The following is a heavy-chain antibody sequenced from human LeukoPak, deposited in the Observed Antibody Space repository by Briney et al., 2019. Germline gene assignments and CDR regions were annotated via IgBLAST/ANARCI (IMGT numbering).Heavy chain of an antibody. CDR2: IVVGSGNT. CDR1: GFTFTSSA. CDR3: AAEGTPGRDDAFDI. D-gene: IGHD5-24*01. J-gene: IGHJ3*02. Sequence: ASVKVSCKASGFTFTSSAVQWVRQARGQRLEWIGWIVVGSGNTNYAQKFQERVTITRDMSTSTAYMELSSLRSEDTAVYYCAAEGTPGRDDAFDIWGQGTMVTVSS. V-gene: IGHV1-58*01.